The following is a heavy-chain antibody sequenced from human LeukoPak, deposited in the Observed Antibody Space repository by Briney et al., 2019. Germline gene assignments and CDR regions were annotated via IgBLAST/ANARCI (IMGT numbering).Heavy chain of an antibody. Sequence: GGSLRLSCAASGFTFSSYAMSWVRQAPGKGLEWVSAISGSGGSTYYADSVKGRFTISRDNSKNTLYLQMNSLRAEDTAVYYCARVSGYCGGDCYPLGYWGQGTLVTVSS. J-gene: IGHJ4*02. V-gene: IGHV3-23*01. CDR2: ISGSGGST. CDR3: ARVSGYCGGDCYPLGY. CDR1: GFTFSSYA. D-gene: IGHD2-21*02.